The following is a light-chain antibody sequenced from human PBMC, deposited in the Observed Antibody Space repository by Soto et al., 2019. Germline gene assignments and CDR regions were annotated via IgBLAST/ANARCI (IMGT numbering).Light chain of an antibody. J-gene: IGKJ5*01. CDR3: RQGAHLPIT. V-gene: IGKV2-30*02. CDR2: KVS. Sequence: VVPQSAKSLPVTLGQQASIYCRSNQSLVHSDGIAYFSWFQQRPGRSPRRLIYKVSNRDSGVQARFSGSGAGTDFALKIVRVEAEDVVFYYSRQGAHLPITFGQGTRLEIK. CDR1: QSLVHSDGIAY.